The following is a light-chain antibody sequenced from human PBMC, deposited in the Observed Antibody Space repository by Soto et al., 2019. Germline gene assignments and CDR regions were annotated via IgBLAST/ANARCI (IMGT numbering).Light chain of an antibody. J-gene: IGKJ5*01. CDR1: QTVSGNY. CDR2: GTS. V-gene: IGKV3-20*01. CDR3: QQSGSSPPIT. Sequence: EMVLTQSAGTLSLSPGERATLSCRAIQTVSGNYLAWYQHKPGQVPRLLIYGTSTRATGIPGRFSGSGSGTDFTLTISRLEPEDFAVYYCQQSGSSPPITFAQGTRLEIK.